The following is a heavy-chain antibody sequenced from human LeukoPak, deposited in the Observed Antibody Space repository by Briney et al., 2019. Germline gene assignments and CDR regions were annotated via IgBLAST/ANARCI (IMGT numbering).Heavy chain of an antibody. CDR1: GFTFDDYG. CDR3: ATVDGYDLNSNIDY. D-gene: IGHD1-14*01. V-gene: IGHV3-20*04. Sequence: GGSLRLTCAASGFTFDDYGMSWVRQGPGKGLEGVSGINWNGGSTGYADSVKGRFTISRDNAKNSLYLQMNSLRVEDTALYYCATVDGYDLNSNIDYWGQGTLVTVSS. CDR2: INWNGGST. J-gene: IGHJ4*02.